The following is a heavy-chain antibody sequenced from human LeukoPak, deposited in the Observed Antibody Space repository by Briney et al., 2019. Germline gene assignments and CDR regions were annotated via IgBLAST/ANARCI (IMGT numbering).Heavy chain of an antibody. D-gene: IGHD3-22*01. J-gene: IGHJ4*02. V-gene: IGHV3-21*01. Sequence: GAALRLSCAASGFTFSSYSMNWVRQAAGKGLEWVSSISSSSSYIYYADSVKGRFTISRDNAKNSLYLQMNSLRAEDTAVYYCARGPYYYDSSGYYYWGQGTLVTVSS. CDR3: ARGPYYYDSSGYYY. CDR2: ISSSSSYI. CDR1: GFTFSSYS.